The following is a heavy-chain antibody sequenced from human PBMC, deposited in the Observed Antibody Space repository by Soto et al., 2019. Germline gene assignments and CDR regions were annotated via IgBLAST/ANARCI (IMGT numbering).Heavy chain of an antibody. CDR2: IDPSDSYT. D-gene: IGHD3-10*01. V-gene: IGHV5-10-1*01. CDR3: ARQDGSGSFFYYYGMDV. Sequence: LGESLKISCKGSGYSFTSYWISWVRQMPGKGLEWMGRIDPSDSYTNYSPSFQGHVTISADKSISTAYLQWSSLKASDTAMYYCARQDGSGSFFYYYGMDVWGQGTTVTVSS. J-gene: IGHJ6*02. CDR1: GYSFTSYW.